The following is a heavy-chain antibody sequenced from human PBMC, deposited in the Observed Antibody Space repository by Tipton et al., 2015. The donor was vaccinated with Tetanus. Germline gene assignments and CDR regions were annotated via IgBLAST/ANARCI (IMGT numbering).Heavy chain of an antibody. CDR1: GGSFSTYI. D-gene: IGHD3-22*01. J-gene: IGHJ4*02. CDR2: IIPIFGTI. CDR3: ARSRGGTRVYYAIAF. V-gene: IGHV1-69*06. Sequence: QSGPEVKRPGSSVKVSCKTSGGSFSTYITSWVRQAPGQGLEWMGGIIPIFGTITYAQKFKGRVTITADKSTNTAYMELSSLTSEDTAVYYCARSRGGTRVYYAIAFWGQGTLVTVSS.